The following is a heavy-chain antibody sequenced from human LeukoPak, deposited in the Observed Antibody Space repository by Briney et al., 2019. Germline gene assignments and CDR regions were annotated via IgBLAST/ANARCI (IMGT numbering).Heavy chain of an antibody. J-gene: IGHJ4*02. CDR2: ISGSGGST. V-gene: IGHV3-23*01. CDR3: AKYSSGWYRGEVFDY. Sequence: PGGSLRLSCAASGFTFSSYAMSWVRQAPGKGLEWVSAISGSGGSTYYADSVKGRLTISRDNSKNTLCLQVNSLRAEDTAVYYCAKYSSGWYRGEVFDYWGQGTLVTVSS. CDR1: GFTFSSYA. D-gene: IGHD6-19*01.